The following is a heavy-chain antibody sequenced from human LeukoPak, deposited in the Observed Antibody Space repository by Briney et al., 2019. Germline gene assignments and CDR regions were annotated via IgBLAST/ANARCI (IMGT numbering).Heavy chain of an antibody. Sequence: PSETLSLTCNVSGGSISSSNWWSWVRQPPGKGPEWIGEIYHSGSTNYNPSLKSRVTISVDKSKNQFSLKLSSVTAADTAVYYCAREDGSGSYYSFPYWGQGTLVTVSS. D-gene: IGHD3-10*01. V-gene: IGHV4-4*02. J-gene: IGHJ4*02. CDR1: GGSISSSNW. CDR2: IYHSGST. CDR3: AREDGSGSYYSFPY.